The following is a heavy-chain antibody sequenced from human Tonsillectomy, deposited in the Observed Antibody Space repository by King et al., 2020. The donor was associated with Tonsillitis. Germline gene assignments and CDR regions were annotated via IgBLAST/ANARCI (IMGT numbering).Heavy chain of an antibody. Sequence: VQLQESGPGLVKPSETLSLTCTVSGGSISSYYWSWIRPPPGKGLEWIGYIYYSGSTNYNPSLKSRVTISVDTSKNQFSLKLSSVTAADTAVYYCARDTRITIFGVVDDAFDIWGQGTMVTVSS. CDR1: GGSISSYY. D-gene: IGHD3-3*01. V-gene: IGHV4-59*01. CDR3: ARDTRITIFGVVDDAFDI. CDR2: IYYSGST. J-gene: IGHJ3*02.